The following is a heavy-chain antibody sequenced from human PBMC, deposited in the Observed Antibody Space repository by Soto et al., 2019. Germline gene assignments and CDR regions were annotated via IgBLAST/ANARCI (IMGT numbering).Heavy chain of an antibody. CDR2: ISYDGSNK. D-gene: IGHD4-17*01. J-gene: IGHJ4*02. CDR3: ARGLPKKPYGDYVWGVGSY. CDR1: GFTFSSYA. V-gene: IGHV3-30-3*01. Sequence: PGGFLRLSCAASGFTFSSYAMHWVRQAQGKGLEWVAVISYDGSNKYYADSVKGRFTISRDNSKNTLYLQMNSLRAEDTAVYYCARGLPKKPYGDYVWGVGSYWGQGTLVTVSS.